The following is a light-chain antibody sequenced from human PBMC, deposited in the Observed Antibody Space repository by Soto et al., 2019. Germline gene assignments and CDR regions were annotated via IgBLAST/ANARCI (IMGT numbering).Light chain of an antibody. V-gene: IGKV3-20*01. CDR2: DAS. CDR1: QSVSSSY. J-gene: IGKJ2*01. CDR3: QQYGNSPPYT. Sequence: EIVLTQSPGTLSLSPGERATLSCRASQSVSSSYLARYQQKPGQAPRLLIYDASSRATGIPDRFSGSGSGTDFTLTISRLEPEDFAVYYCQQYGNSPPYTFGQGTKLEIK.